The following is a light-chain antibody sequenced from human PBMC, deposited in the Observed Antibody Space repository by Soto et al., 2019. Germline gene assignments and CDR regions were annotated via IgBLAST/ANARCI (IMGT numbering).Light chain of an antibody. CDR2: EAS. J-gene: IGKJ2*01. Sequence: DIQMTQTPSTLSASVGDRITISCRASQTISAWLAWYQQKPGKAPKLLIYEASSIENGAPSRFSGSGSGTDFTLTISSLQPVDFATYYCQQYKSYSRTFGQGTKLEIK. V-gene: IGKV1-5*03. CDR1: QTISAW. CDR3: QQYKSYSRT.